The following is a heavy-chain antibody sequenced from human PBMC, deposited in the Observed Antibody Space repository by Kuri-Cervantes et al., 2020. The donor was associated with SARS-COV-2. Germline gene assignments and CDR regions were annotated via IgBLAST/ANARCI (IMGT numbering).Heavy chain of an antibody. CDR2: IGTAGDT. V-gene: IGHV3-13*01. J-gene: IGHJ4*02. D-gene: IGHD6-13*01. CDR1: GFTFSSYD. Sequence: GESLKISCAASGFTFSSYDMHWVRQATGKGLEWVSAIGTAGDTYYPGSVKGRFTISRENAKNTPYLQMNSLRAEDTAVYYCARDFLLLAAQDYWGQGTLVTVSS. CDR3: ARDFLLLAAQDY.